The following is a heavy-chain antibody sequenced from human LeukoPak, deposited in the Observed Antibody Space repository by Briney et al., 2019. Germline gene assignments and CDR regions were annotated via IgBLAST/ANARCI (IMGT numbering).Heavy chain of an antibody. CDR1: GYTLADFH. D-gene: IGHD3-22*01. CDR3: ARERAYDNSGEPMFHP. J-gene: IGHJ5*02. CDR2: LNPHSGAT. Sequence: ASVKVSCEASGYTLADFHIQWVRQAPGQGLEWMGTLNPHSGATHYSQTFRGRVTMTRDTSVNTAYMKLNRLTSDDTAVYYCARERAYDNSGEPMFHPWGQGRLVAASS. V-gene: IGHV1-2*02.